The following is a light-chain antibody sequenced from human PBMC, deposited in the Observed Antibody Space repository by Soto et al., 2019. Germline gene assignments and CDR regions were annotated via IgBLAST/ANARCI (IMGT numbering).Light chain of an antibody. CDR1: SSDVGGYNF. CDR3: SSYSVTSTHYV. Sequence: QSALSQPASVSRSPGQSVTISCTGSSSDVGGYNFVSWYQQHPGKAPKLMIYEVNNRPSGVSDRFSGSKSGKTASLTISGLQSEDEADYYCSSYSVTSTHYVFGSGTKVTVL. CDR2: EVN. J-gene: IGLJ1*01. V-gene: IGLV2-14*01.